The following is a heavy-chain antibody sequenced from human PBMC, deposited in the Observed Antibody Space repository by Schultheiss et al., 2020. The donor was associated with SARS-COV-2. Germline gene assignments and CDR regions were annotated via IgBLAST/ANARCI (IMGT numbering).Heavy chain of an antibody. V-gene: IGHV4-39*07. CDR2: MFYTDNT. CDR3: AREMNWGPTFYFDY. J-gene: IGHJ4*02. CDR1: GGSISRSGYY. Sequence: SETLSLTCTVSGGSISRSGYYWGWIRQSPGKGLEWIGSMFYTDNTYYNPPLKSRVTISADTSKNQFSLKLRSVTAADTAVYYCAREMNWGPTFYFDYWDQGTLVTVSS. D-gene: IGHD7-27*01.